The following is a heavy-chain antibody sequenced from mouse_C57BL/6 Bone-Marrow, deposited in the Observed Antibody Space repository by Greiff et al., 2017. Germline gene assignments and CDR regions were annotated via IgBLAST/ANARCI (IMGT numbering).Heavy chain of an antibody. CDR1: GYTFTDYY. Sequence: EVQLQQSGPELVKPGASVKISCKASGYTFTDYYMNWVKQSHGKSLEWIGDINPNNGGTSYNQKFKGKATLTVDKSSSTAYMELRSLTSEDSAVYYCARRAAQATPMDYWGQGTSVTVSS. J-gene: IGHJ4*01. V-gene: IGHV1-26*01. CDR2: INPNNGGT. D-gene: IGHD3-2*02. CDR3: ARRAAQATPMDY.